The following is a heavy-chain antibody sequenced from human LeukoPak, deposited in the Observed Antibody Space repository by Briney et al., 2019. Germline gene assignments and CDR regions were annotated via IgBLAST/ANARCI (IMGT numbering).Heavy chain of an antibody. V-gene: IGHV3-23*01. CDR2: ISGSGGST. CDR1: GFTFSSYA. D-gene: IGHD6-13*01. Sequence: WVSLRLSCAASGFTFSSYAMSWVRQAPGKGLDWVSSISGSGGSTYYADSVKGRFTISRDNSKNTLYLQMNSLRAEDTAVYYCAKPKSDSSSLYNFDYWGQGTLVTVSA. J-gene: IGHJ4*02. CDR3: AKPKSDSSSLYNFDY.